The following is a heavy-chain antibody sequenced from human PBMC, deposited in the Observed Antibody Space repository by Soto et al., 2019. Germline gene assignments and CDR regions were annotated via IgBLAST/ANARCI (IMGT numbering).Heavy chain of an antibody. V-gene: IGHV3-23*01. CDR1: GFXFSSYA. J-gene: IGHJ5*02. CDR2: ISGSGGST. Sequence: GGSLRLSCAASGFXFSSYAMSWVRQAPEKGQEKVSAISGSGGSTYYADSVKGRFTISRDNSKNTLYLQMNSLRAEDTAVYFCAKEDGSGWFPQYNWFDPWGQGTLVTVSS. CDR3: AKEDGSGWFPQYNWFDP. D-gene: IGHD6-19*01.